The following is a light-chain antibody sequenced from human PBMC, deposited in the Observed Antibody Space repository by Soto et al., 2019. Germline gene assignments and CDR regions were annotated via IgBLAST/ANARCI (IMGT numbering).Light chain of an antibody. CDR3: QQYNIYSWT. J-gene: IGKJ1*01. V-gene: IGKV1-5*01. CDR2: DAS. Sequence: IHMTQSPSALSASVRERVTITYLASQSISSWLAWYQQKPGKAPKLLIYDASSLESGVPSRFSGSGSGTEFAFTISSLHPDDFATYCCQQYNIYSWTFGQGTKVDI. CDR1: QSISSW.